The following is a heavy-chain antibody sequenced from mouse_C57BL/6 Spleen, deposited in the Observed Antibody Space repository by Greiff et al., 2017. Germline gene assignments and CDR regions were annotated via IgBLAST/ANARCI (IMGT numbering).Heavy chain of an antibody. CDR1: GYTFTSYW. D-gene: IGHD3-2*02. V-gene: IGHV1-50*01. Sequence: VQLQQSGAELVKPGDSVKLSCKASGYTFTSYWMQWVKQRPGQGLEWIGEIDPSDSYINYTKKFKGKATLTVDTSSSTAYMQLSSLTSEDSAVYYCARPAQATYAWFAYWGQGTLVTVSA. J-gene: IGHJ3*01. CDR2: IDPSDSYI. CDR3: ARPAQATYAWFAY.